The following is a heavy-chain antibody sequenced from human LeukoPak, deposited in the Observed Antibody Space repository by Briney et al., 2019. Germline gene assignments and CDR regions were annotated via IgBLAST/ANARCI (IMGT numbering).Heavy chain of an antibody. V-gene: IGHV5-51*01. D-gene: IGHD6-13*01. CDR1: GYSFTSYW. CDR2: LYPGDSDT. J-gene: IGHJ3*02. Sequence: GESLKISCKSSGYSFTSYWIAWVRQIPGKGLEWMGILYPGDSDTRYSPSFQGPVTISADRSITTAYLQWSSLKASDTAMYYCARLYLPYTSAWYGSAFDIWGQGTMVTVSS. CDR3: ARLYLPYTSAWYGSAFDI.